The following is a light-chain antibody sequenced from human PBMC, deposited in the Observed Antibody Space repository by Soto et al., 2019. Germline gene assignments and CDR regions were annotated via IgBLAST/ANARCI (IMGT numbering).Light chain of an antibody. Sequence: IAMTQSPATLSVSPGERATLSCRASQSVSSYLAWYQQKPGQAPRLLIYGASSRATGIPDRFSGSGSGTDFTLTISRLEPEDFAVYYCQQYGSFSITFGQGTRLEIK. CDR3: QQYGSFSIT. J-gene: IGKJ5*01. CDR1: QSVSSY. V-gene: IGKV3-20*01. CDR2: GAS.